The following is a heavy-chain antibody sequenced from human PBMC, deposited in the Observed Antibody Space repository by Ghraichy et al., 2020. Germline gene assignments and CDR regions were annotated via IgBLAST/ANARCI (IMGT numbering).Heavy chain of an antibody. D-gene: IGHD3-22*01. V-gene: IGHV3-74*01. CDR1: GFAFNKYW. CDR2: IKTDGSDT. J-gene: IGHJ6*02. Sequence: LSLTCAASGFAFNKYWMHWVRQAPGKGLVWVSRIKTDGSDTNYADSVKGRFTIVRDNAKNTLYLQMHSLRAEDTAGYYCARGPPLSMIVGDYFYGMDVWGQGTSVTVSS. CDR3: ARGPPLSMIVGDYFYGMDV.